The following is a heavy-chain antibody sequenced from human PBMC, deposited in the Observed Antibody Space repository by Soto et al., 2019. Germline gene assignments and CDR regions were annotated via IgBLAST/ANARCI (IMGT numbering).Heavy chain of an antibody. D-gene: IGHD3-3*01. CDR3: ARDGQVTIFGVVSWYYMDV. J-gene: IGHJ6*03. V-gene: IGHV1-2*04. CDR1: GYTFTGYY. Sequence: GASVKVSCKASGYTFTGYYMHWVRQAPGQGLEWMGWINPNSGGTNYAQKFQGWVTMTRDTSISTAYMELSRLRSDDTAVYYCARDGQVTIFGVVSWYYMDVWGKGTTVTVLL. CDR2: INPNSGGT.